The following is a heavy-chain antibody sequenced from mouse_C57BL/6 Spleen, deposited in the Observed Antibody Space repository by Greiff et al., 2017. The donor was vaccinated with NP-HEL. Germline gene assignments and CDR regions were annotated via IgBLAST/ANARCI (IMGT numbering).Heavy chain of an antibody. D-gene: IGHD1-1*01. J-gene: IGHJ3*01. Sequence: EVQLVESGGGLVKPGGSLKLSCAASGFTFSDYGMHWVRQAPEKGLEWVAYISSGSSTIYYADTVKGRFTISRDNAKNTLFLQMTSLRSEDTAMYYCARRREDYVAWFAYWGQGTLVTVSA. CDR2: ISSGSSTI. CDR1: GFTFSDYG. CDR3: ARRREDYVAWFAY. V-gene: IGHV5-17*01.